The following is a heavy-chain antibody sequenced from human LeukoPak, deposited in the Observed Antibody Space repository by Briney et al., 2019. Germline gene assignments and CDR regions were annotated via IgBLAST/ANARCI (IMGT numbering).Heavy chain of an antibody. CDR2: IYTSGST. D-gene: IGHD3-16*01. CDR1: GGSISSYY. V-gene: IGHV4-4*07. J-gene: IGHJ5*02. Sequence: SETLSLTCTVSGGSISSYYWSWIRQPAGKGLEWIGRIYTSGSTNYNPSLKSRVTMSVDTSKNQFSLKLSSVTAADTAVYYCARRRDLYDSPRGFDPWGQGTLVTVSS. CDR3: ARRRDLYDSPRGFDP.